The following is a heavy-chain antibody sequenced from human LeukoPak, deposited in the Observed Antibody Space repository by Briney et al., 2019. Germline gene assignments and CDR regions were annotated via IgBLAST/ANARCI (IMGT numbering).Heavy chain of an antibody. V-gene: IGHV1-2*02. CDR2: INPNSGGT. CDR3: ARRTNGVPYYYYYMDV. CDR1: GYTFTSYG. D-gene: IGHD2-8*01. J-gene: IGHJ6*03. Sequence: ASVKVSCKASGYTFTSYGISWVRQAPGQGLEWMGWINPNSGGTNYAQKFQGRVTMTRDTSISTAYMELSRLRSDDTAVYYCARRTNGVPYYYYYMDVWGEGTTVTVSS.